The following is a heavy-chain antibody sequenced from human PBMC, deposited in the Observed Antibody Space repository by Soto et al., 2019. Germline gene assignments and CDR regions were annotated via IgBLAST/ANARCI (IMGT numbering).Heavy chain of an antibody. J-gene: IGHJ6*02. D-gene: IGHD1-1*01. V-gene: IGHV3-20*04. CDR1: GFTFDDYG. CDR2: INWNGGST. CDR3: ARGTYYGMDV. Sequence: GGSLRLSCAASGFTFDDYGMSWVRQTPGKGLEWVSSINWNGGSTGYADSVKGRFTISRDNAKNSLYLQMISLRAEDTALYYCARGTYYGMDVWGRGTTVTVSS.